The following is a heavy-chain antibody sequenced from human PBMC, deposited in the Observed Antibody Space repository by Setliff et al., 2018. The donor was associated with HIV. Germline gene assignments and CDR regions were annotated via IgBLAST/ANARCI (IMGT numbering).Heavy chain of an antibody. CDR1: GFTFSSYS. Sequence: GGSLRLSCAASGFTFSSYSMNWVRQAPGKGLEWVSTISSSSSYIYYADSVKGRFTISRDDSKNTVYLQMNNLRAEDTAVYYCARVYGRGYFDTSGYFD. D-gene: IGHD3-22*01. J-gene: IGHJ5*01. CDR3: ARVYGRGYFDTSGYFD. V-gene: IGHV3-21*01. CDR2: ISSSSSYI.